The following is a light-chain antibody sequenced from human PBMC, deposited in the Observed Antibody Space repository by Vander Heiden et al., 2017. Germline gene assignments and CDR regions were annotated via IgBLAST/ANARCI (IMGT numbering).Light chain of an antibody. CDR3: QQYYSAPIT. V-gene: IGKV4-1*01. Sequence: DIVMTQSPDSLAVSLGERATINCDSSQSVLYSSNNKNHLAWYQQKPGQPPKLLIYWASTRESGVPDRFSGSGSGTDFTLTISSLQAEDVAVYYCQQYYSAPITFGQGTRLEIK. J-gene: IGKJ5*01. CDR1: QSVLYSSNNKNH. CDR2: WAS.